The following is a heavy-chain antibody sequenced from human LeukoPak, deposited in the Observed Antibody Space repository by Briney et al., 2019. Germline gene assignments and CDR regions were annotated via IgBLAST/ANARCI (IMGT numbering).Heavy chain of an antibody. J-gene: IGHJ5*02. CDR3: ARTRGYRYGFNWFDP. CDR2: MNPNSGNT. V-gene: IGHV1-8*02. CDR1: GYTFTSYY. D-gene: IGHD5-18*01. Sequence: GASVKVSCKASGYTFTSYYMHWVRQGPGQGLEWMGWMNPNSGNTGYAQKFQGRVTMTRNTSISTAYMELSSLRSEDTAVYYCARTRGYRYGFNWFDPWGQGTLVTVSS.